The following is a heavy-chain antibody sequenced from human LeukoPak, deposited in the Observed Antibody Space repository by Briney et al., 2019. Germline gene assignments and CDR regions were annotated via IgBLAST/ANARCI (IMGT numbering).Heavy chain of an antibody. CDR3: ARDIRVADH. V-gene: IGHV3-7*01. D-gene: IGHD3-10*01. Sequence: GGSLRLSCAASGFTFSSYWMSWVRQAPGKGLGWVANIKQDGSEEYYVDSVKGRFTIFRDNAKNSLYLQMNSLRAEDTAVYYCARDIRVADHWGQGTLVTVSS. CDR2: IKQDGSEE. CDR1: GFTFSSYW. J-gene: IGHJ4*02.